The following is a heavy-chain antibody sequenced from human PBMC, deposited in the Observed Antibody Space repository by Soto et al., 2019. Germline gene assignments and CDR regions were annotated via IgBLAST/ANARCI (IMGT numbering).Heavy chain of an antibody. CDR2: IYYSGST. J-gene: IGHJ4*02. Sequence: SQTLSLTYTVSGGSISSYYWSWIRQPPGKGLEWIGYIYYSGSTNYNPSLKSRVTISVDTSKNQFSLKLSSVTAADTAVYYCARLKRDGYNYKLDYWGQGTLVTVSS. CDR1: GGSISSYY. D-gene: IGHD5-12*01. V-gene: IGHV4-59*08. CDR3: ARLKRDGYNYKLDY.